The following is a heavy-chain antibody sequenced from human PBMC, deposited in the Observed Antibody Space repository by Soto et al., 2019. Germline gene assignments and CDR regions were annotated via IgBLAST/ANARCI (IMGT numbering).Heavy chain of an antibody. CDR1: GASISTYY. CDR2: IHDSGST. D-gene: IGHD6-13*01. CDR3: VRLIGSSWLDS. Sequence: SEPLSLTCTVSGASISTYYWSWVRQPPGKGLEWIGYIHDSGSTYYNPSLNSRITINPDTSNNQLSLQLNSVTPDDTAVYYCVRLIGSSWLDSWGQGTLVTVSS. J-gene: IGHJ5*01. V-gene: IGHV4-59*08.